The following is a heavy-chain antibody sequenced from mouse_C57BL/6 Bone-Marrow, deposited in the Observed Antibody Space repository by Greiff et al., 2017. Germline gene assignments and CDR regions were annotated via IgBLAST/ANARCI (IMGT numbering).Heavy chain of an antibody. J-gene: IGHJ2*01. CDR2: IDPETGGT. D-gene: IGHD1-1*01. V-gene: IGHV1-15*01. CDR3: TRGATVVAVDY. Sequence: QVQLQQSGAELVRPGASVTLSCKASGYTFTDYEMHWVKQTPVHGLEWIGAIDPETGGTAYNQKFKGKAILTADKSSSPAYMELRSLTSEDSAVYYCTRGATVVAVDYWGQGTTLTVSS. CDR1: GYTFTDYE.